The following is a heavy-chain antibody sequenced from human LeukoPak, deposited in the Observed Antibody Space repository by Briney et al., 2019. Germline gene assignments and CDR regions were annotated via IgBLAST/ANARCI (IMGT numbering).Heavy chain of an antibody. CDR2: IYYSGST. CDR1: GRSISSYY. V-gene: IGHV4-59*01. D-gene: IGHD6-13*01. CDR3: AREGTYSSSWYIHYWYFDL. Sequence: SETLSLTYTVSGRSISSYYWSWIRQPPGKGLEWIGYIYYSGSTNYNPSLKSRVTISVDTSKNQFSLKLSSVTAADTAVYYCAREGTYSSSWYIHYWYFDLWGRGTLVTVSS. J-gene: IGHJ2*01.